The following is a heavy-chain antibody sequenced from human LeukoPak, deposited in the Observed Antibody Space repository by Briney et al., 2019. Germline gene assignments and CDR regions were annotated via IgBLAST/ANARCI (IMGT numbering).Heavy chain of an antibody. V-gene: IGHV3-11*01. CDR1: GFIFSGYY. CDR2: ISSSGSTK. CDR3: ARDGHAYGRGSPHY. Sequence: GGSLRLSCAASGFIFSGYYMSWIRQAPGKGLEWVSYISSSGSTKYYADSVKGRFTISRDNAKNSYLQMNSLRAEDTAVYYCARDGHAYGRGSPHYWGQGTLVTVSS. J-gene: IGHJ4*02. D-gene: IGHD3-10*01.